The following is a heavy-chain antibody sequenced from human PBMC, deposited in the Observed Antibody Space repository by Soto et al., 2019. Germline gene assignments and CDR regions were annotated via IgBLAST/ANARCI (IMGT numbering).Heavy chain of an antibody. D-gene: IGHD6-6*01. CDR1: GFTFSNYA. CDR2: ISYDGDNE. Sequence: GGSLRLSCAASGFTFSNYAMHWVRQAPGKGLEWLAIISYDGDNEYYADSVRGRFTISRDNSKNTLYLQTNNLRHEDTAVYYCAKDTASREYSSSSLAWGQGTLVTVSS. J-gene: IGHJ5*02. CDR3: AKDTASREYSSSSLA. V-gene: IGHV3-30*18.